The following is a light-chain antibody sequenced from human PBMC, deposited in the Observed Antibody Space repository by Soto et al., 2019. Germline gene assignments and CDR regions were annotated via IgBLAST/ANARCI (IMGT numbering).Light chain of an antibody. CDR1: QGISSY. J-gene: IGKJ5*01. Sequence: DIQLTQSPSFLSASVGDRVTITCRASQGISSYLAWYQQKPGKAPKLLIYAASTLQSGVPSRFSGNGSGTEFTLTISSLQPEDFATYYCQQLNSYRVTFGQGTRLEIK. CDR3: QQLNSYRVT. V-gene: IGKV1-9*01. CDR2: AAS.